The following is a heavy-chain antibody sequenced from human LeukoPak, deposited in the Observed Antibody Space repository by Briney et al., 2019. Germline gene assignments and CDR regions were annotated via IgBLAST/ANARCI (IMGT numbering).Heavy chain of an antibody. CDR2: IWYDGSNK. CDR1: GFTFSSYG. V-gene: IGHV3-33*01. J-gene: IGHJ5*02. D-gene: IGHD3-10*01. Sequence: GGSLRLSCAASGFTFSSYGMHWVRQAPGKGLEWVAVIWYDGSNKYYADSVKGRFTISRHNSKNTLYLQMNSLRAEDTAVYYCARVHYYGSGSYYNLEWFDPWGQGTLVTVSS. CDR3: ARVHYYGSGSYYNLEWFDP.